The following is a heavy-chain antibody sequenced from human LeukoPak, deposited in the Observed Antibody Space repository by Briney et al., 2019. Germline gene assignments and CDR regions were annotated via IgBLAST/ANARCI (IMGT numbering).Heavy chain of an antibody. D-gene: IGHD3-10*01. Sequence: KPSETLSLTCTVSGYSISSGYYWGWIRQSPGKGLEWIGSIYYTGSTYYNPSLKSRVTISLDTSKNQFSLKLTSVTAADTAVYYCARDFPEGNGAITMLRGVRLHRRTYFDYWGQGTLVTVSS. CDR2: IYYTGST. J-gene: IGHJ4*02. V-gene: IGHV4-38-2*02. CDR3: ARDFPEGNGAITMLRGVRLHRRTYFDY. CDR1: GYSISSGYY.